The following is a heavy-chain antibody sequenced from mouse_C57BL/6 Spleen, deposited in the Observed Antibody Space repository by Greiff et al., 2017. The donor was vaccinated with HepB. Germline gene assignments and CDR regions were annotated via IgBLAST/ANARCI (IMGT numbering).Heavy chain of an antibody. V-gene: IGHV5-4*01. CDR2: ISDGGSYT. J-gene: IGHJ4*01. Sequence: EVKLMESGGGLVKPGGSLKLSCAASGFTFSSYAMSWVRQTPEKRLEWVATISDGGSYTYYPDNVKGRFTISRDNAKNNLYLQMSHLKSEDTAMYYCARDALTGTNYAMDYWGQGTSVTVSS. D-gene: IGHD4-1*01. CDR1: GFTFSSYA. CDR3: ARDALTGTNYAMDY.